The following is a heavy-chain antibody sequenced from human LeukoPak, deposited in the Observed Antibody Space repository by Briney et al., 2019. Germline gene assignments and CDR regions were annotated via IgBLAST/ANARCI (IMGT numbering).Heavy chain of an antibody. CDR1: GGSFSGYY. D-gene: IGHD3-10*01. CDR2: INHSGST. V-gene: IGHV4-34*01. Sequence: SETLSLTCAVYGGSFSGYYWSWIRQPPGKGLEWIGEINHSGSTNYNPSLKSRVTISVDTSKNQFSLKLSSVTAADTAVYYCARGKYYCGSGSYYNVDYFDYWGQGTLVTVSS. CDR3: ARGKYYCGSGSYYNVDYFDY. J-gene: IGHJ4*02.